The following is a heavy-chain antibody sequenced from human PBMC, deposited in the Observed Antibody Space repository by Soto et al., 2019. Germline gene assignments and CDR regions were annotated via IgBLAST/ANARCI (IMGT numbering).Heavy chain of an antibody. D-gene: IGHD3-10*01. CDR3: AREGDYYGTGFDY. CDR1: GDSISVGGYS. V-gene: IGHV4-30-2*01. Sequence: QLQLQESGSGLVKPSQTLSLTCAVSGDSISVGGYSWSWIRQPPGKGPEWIGYIYHSGSTYYNPSLKSRVTISVDRSKNQFSLKLTSVTAADTAVYYCAREGDYYGTGFDYWGQGTLVTVSS. J-gene: IGHJ4*02. CDR2: IYHSGST.